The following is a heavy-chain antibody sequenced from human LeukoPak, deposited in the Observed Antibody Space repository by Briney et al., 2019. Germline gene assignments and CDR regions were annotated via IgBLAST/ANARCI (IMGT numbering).Heavy chain of an antibody. D-gene: IGHD3-22*01. J-gene: IGHJ6*02. Sequence: PGGSLRLSCAASGFTFSNYPMHWVRQAPGKGLEWVAVISYDGSNKYYADSVKGRFTISRDNSKNTLYLQMNSLRAEDTAVYYCAKDNYDSSGYYYGVSYYYYGMDVWGQGTTVTVSS. CDR3: AKDNYDSSGYYYGVSYYYYGMDV. CDR1: GFTFSNYP. V-gene: IGHV3-30*04. CDR2: ISYDGSNK.